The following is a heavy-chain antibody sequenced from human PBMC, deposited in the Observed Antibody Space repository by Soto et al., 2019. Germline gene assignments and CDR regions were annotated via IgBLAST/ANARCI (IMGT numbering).Heavy chain of an antibody. CDR1: GYSFTTYW. J-gene: IGHJ6*02. CDR2: IYPGDSDT. D-gene: IGHD3-10*01. CDR3: GSLVRGVHYYGMDV. V-gene: IGHV5-51*01. Sequence: PGESLKISCKGSGYSFTTYWIGWVRQMPGKGLEGMVIIYPGDSDTRYSPSFQGQVTISADKSINTTYLQWSSLKASDTAVYYCGSLVRGVHYYGMDVWGQGTTVTVSS.